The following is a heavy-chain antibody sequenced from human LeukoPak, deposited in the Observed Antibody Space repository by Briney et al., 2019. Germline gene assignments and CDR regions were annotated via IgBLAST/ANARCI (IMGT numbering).Heavy chain of an antibody. V-gene: IGHV3-23*01. CDR3: AKRPGGFYYDSSDYYDY. D-gene: IGHD3-22*01. CDR2: ISGSGGST. CDR1: GFTSSSYA. J-gene: IGHJ4*02. Sequence: GASLRLSCAASGFTSSSYAMNWVRQAPGKGLEWVSTISGSGGSTYYADSVKGRFTISRDNSKNTLYLQTNSLRAEDTAIYYCAKRPGGFYYDSSDYYDYWGQGTLVTVSS.